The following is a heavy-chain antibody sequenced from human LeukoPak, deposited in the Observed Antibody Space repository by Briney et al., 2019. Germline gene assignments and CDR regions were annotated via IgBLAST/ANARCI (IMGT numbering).Heavy chain of an antibody. V-gene: IGHV4-61*01. D-gene: IGHD2-15*01. Sequence: SETLSLTCTVSGDSVSSGSYYWSWIRQPPGKGLEWIGYIYYSGSTNYNPSLKSRVTISVDTSKNQFSLKLSSVTAADTAVYYCARVRGAGSVDYWGQGTLVTVPS. CDR3: ARVRGAGSVDY. CDR2: IYYSGST. J-gene: IGHJ4*02. CDR1: GDSVSSGSYY.